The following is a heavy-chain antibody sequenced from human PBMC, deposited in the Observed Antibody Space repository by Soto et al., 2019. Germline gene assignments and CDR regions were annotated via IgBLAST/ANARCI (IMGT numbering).Heavy chain of an antibody. CDR2: INPSGGST. CDR3: ARNIVATNFDY. D-gene: IGHD5-12*01. Sequence: AAVKVSCKASGYTFTSYYMHWVRQAPGQGLEWMGIINPSGGSTSYAQKFQGRVTMTRDTSTSTVYMELSSLRSEDTAVYYCARNIVATNFDYWGQGTLVTVSS. V-gene: IGHV1-46*01. J-gene: IGHJ4*02. CDR1: GYTFTSYY.